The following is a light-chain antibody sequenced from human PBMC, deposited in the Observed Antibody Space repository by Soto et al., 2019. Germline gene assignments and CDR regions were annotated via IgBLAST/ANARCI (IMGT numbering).Light chain of an antibody. V-gene: IGLV2-23*01. CDR3: CSYADTPTL. J-gene: IGLJ3*02. CDR2: EGT. CDR1: SSDVVRYNL. Sequence: QSALTQPASVSGSPGQSITISCTGSSSDVVRYNLVSWYQQHPGKAPQLMIYEGTKRPSGVSNRFSGSKSGNTASLTISGLQAEDEADYYCCSYADTPTLFGGGTKRTVL.